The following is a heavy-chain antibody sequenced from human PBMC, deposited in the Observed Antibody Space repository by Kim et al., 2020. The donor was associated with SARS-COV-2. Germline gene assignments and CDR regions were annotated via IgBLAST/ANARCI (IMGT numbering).Heavy chain of an antibody. CDR1: GDSVSSNSAA. CDR2: TYYRSKWDT. Sequence: SQTLSLTCAISGDSVSSNSAAWNWIRQSPSRGLEWLGRTYYRSKWDTAYAVSLRGRITINPDTSKNQFSLQLNSVTPEDTAVYYCASWQFDFWGQGTPVTVSS. J-gene: IGHJ4*02. CDR3: ASWQFDF. V-gene: IGHV6-1*01.